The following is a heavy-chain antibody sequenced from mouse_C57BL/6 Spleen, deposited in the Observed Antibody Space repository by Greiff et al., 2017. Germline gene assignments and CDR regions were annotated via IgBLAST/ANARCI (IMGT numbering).Heavy chain of an antibody. D-gene: IGHD1-1*01. Sequence: EVQLQQSGPELVKPGASVKMSCKASGYTFTDYNMHWVKQSHGKSLEWIGYINPNNGGTSYNQKFKGQATLTVNKSSSTAYMELRSLTSEDSAVYYCASPLITTVVATNAYWGQGTLVTVSA. J-gene: IGHJ3*01. CDR1: GYTFTDYN. V-gene: IGHV1-22*01. CDR3: ASPLITTVVATNAY. CDR2: INPNNGGT.